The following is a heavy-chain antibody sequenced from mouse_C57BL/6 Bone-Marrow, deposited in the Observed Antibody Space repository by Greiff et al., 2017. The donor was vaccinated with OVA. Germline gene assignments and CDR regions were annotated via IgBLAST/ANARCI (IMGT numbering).Heavy chain of an antibody. CDR3: ASLNWDWYFDV. D-gene: IGHD4-1*01. CDR2: ISSGGSYT. V-gene: IGHV5-6*01. Sequence: EVQLVESGGDLVKPGGSLKLSCAASGFTFSSYGMSWVRQTPDKRLEWVATISSGGSYTYYPDSVKGRFTISRDNAKNTLYLQMSSLKSEDTAMYYCASLNWDWYFDVWGTGTTVTVSS. J-gene: IGHJ1*03. CDR1: GFTFSSYG.